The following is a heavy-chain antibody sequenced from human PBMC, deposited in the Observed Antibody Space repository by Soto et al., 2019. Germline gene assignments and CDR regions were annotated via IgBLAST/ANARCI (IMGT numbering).Heavy chain of an antibody. CDR2: IYYSGST. Sequence: QVQLQESSPGLVKPSQTLSLTCTVSGGSISSGGYYWSWIRQHPGKGLEWIGYIYYSGSTYYNPSLKSRLTISVDTSKNQFSLKMSSVTAADTAVYYCAASCVGCGGFNYYGMDVWGQGTTVTVAS. D-gene: IGHD2-21*01. V-gene: IGHV4-31*03. CDR3: AASCVGCGGFNYYGMDV. J-gene: IGHJ6*02. CDR1: GGSISSGGYY.